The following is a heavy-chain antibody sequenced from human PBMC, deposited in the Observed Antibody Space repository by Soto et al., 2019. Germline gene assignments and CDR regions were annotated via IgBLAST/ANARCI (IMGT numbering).Heavy chain of an antibody. CDR2: IDWDNDK. Sequence: SGPTLVNPTQTLTLTCTFSGFSLSLSMSGMRVSWIRQPPGKALEWLARIDWDNDKFYSTSLKTRLTIYKDTSKNQVVLTMTNLDPLNPATYSCPRPFRSDGYHYDKNVSGQVTT. V-gene: IGHV2-70*04. J-gene: IGHJ6*02. CDR1: GFSLSLSMSGMR. CDR3: PRPFRSDGYHYDKNV.